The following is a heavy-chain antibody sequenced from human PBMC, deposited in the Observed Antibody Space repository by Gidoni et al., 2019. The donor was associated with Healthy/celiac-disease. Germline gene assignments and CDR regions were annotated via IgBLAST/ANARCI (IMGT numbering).Heavy chain of an antibody. V-gene: IGHV4-61*02. Sequence: QVQLQESGPALAKPSQTLSLTCTFSGGSITSGSYYCGWIRQPDGTGLEWIGRICTSGSTHDNPTLKGRVTISVDTSKNQFSLKLSSVTAADTAVYYCAREGDCGGDCYPDAFDIWGQGTMVTVSS. CDR1: GGSITSGSYY. CDR3: AREGDCGGDCYPDAFDI. J-gene: IGHJ3*02. CDR2: ICTSGST. D-gene: IGHD2-21*02.